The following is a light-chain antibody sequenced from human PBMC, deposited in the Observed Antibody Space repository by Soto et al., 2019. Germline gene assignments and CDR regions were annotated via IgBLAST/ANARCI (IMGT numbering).Light chain of an antibody. CDR3: ATWDDSLNGYV. CDR2: SNN. V-gene: IGLV1-44*01. CDR1: SSNVGSNA. J-gene: IGLJ1*01. Sequence: QSVLTQPPSASESPGQRVTISCSGSSSNVGSNAVNWYQQLPGTAPTLLIYSNNERLSGVPDRFSGSKSGTSASLAISGLQTEDEADYYCATWDDSLNGYVFGTGTKV.